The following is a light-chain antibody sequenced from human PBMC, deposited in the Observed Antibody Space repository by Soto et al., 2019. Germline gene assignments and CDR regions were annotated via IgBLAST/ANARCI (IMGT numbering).Light chain of an antibody. J-gene: IGLJ2*01. CDR2: DNN. V-gene: IGLV1-51*01. CDR3: GTWDSSLSAGV. Sequence: QSVLTQPPSVSAAPGQKVTISGSGSSSNIGNNYVSWYQQLPGPAPKLLIYDNNKRPSGIPDRFSGSKSGTSATLGITGLQTGDEADYYCGTWDSSLSAGVFGGGTKVTVL. CDR1: SSNIGNNY.